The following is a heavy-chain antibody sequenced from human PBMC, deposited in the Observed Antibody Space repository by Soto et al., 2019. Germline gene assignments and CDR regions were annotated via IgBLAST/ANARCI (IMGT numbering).Heavy chain of an antibody. V-gene: IGHV4-39*01. J-gene: IGHJ5*02. CDR3: ARRWGSTTLASNGP. D-gene: IGHD6-13*01. CDR2: FYYGGTS. CDR1: GVSISTSSYY. Sequence: QLHLQESGPGLVKPSETLSLTCSVSGVSISTSSYYWGWIRQPPGKGLQWIGSFYYGGTSYYSPSLKSRVTISVDPSKNQFSLKLGSVTVADTAMYYCARRWGSTTLASNGPWGQGIRVTVSS.